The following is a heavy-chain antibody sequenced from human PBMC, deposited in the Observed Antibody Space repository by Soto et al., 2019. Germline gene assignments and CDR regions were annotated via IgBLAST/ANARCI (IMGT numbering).Heavy chain of an antibody. V-gene: IGHV5-51*03. CDR2: IYPGDSDT. Sequence: EVQLVQSGAEVKKPGESLKISCMGSGYSFTSYWIGWVRQMPGKGLEWIRIIYPGDSDTRYSPSFQGQDTIAADKSISTASLQWSSLKASDTAMYYCAKGFIAARTQFHYWGQGTLVTVSS. CDR3: AKGFIAARTQFHY. D-gene: IGHD6-6*01. J-gene: IGHJ4*02. CDR1: GYSFTSYW.